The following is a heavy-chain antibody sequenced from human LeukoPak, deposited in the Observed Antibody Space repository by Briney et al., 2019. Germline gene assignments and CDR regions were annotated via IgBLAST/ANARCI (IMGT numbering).Heavy chain of an antibody. V-gene: IGHV3-74*01. CDR1: GFTFSSYW. CDR2: INTDGSST. Sequence: PGGPLRLSCAASGFTFSSYWMHWVRQAPGKGLVWVSRINTDGSSTSYADFEKGRFTISRDNAKNSLYLQMNSLRAEDTAVYYCARDGYCSGGSCYSADAFDIWGQGTMVTVSS. D-gene: IGHD2-15*01. CDR3: ARDGYCSGGSCYSADAFDI. J-gene: IGHJ3*02.